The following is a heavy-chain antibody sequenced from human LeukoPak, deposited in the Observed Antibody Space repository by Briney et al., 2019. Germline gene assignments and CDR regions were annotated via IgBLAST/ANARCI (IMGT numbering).Heavy chain of an antibody. CDR1: GGSISSSNW. V-gene: IGHV4-4*02. D-gene: IGHD3-10*01. J-gene: IGHJ6*02. CDR3: ARGPFGELLNYYYYYGMYV. CDR2: IYHSGST. Sequence: PSETLSLTCAIYGGSISSSNWWSWVRQPPGKGLEWIGEIYHSGSTNYNPSLKSRVTISVDKSKNQFSLKLSSVTAADTAVYYCARGPFGELLNYYYYYGMYVWGQGTTVTVSS.